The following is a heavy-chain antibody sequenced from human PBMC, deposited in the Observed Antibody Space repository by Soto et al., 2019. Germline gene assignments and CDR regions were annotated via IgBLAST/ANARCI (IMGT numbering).Heavy chain of an antibody. CDR1: GFTFTSSA. D-gene: IGHD1-1*01. J-gene: IGHJ6*02. CDR3: AAERRVYYYGMDV. CDR2: IVVGSGNT. Sequence: SVKVSCKASGFTFTSSAVQWVRQARGQRLEWIGWIVVGSGNTNYAQKFQERVTITRDMSTSTAYMELSSLRSEDTAVYYCAAERRVYYYGMDVWGQGTTVTVSS. V-gene: IGHV1-58*01.